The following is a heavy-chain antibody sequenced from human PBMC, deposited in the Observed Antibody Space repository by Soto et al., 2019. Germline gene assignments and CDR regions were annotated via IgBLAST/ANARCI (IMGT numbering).Heavy chain of an antibody. V-gene: IGHV3-23*01. CDR1: GFTFSSYA. CDR3: AKGRRYYYGSGRVLAPFDY. J-gene: IGHJ4*02. D-gene: IGHD3-10*01. CDR2: ISGSGGST. Sequence: GGSLRLSCAASGFTFSSYAMSWVRQAPGKGLEWVSAISGSGGSTYYADSVKGRFTISRDNSKNTLYLQMNSLRAEDTAVYYCAKGRRYYYGSGRVLAPFDYWGQGTPVTVSS.